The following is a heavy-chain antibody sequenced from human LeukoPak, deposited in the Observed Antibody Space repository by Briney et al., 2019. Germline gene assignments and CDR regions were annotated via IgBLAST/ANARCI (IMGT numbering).Heavy chain of an antibody. CDR1: GYTFSSYY. V-gene: IGHV1-46*01. D-gene: IGHD6-13*01. CDR3: VRAVFSSSSWPIDY. Sequence: ASVKVSCKASGYTFSSYYMHWARQAPGRGLEWMGIINPSGGSTSYAQKFQGRVTMTRDTSTRIVYMELSSLRSEDTAVYYCVRAVFSSSSWPIDYWGQGTLVTVSS. J-gene: IGHJ4*02. CDR2: INPSGGST.